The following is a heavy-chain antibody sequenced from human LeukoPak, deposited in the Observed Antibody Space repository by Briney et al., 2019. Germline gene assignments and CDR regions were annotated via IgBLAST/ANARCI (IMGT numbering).Heavy chain of an antibody. Sequence: KPSETLSLTCGVYGGSLSGYYWTWIRQPPGKGLEWIGEINHSGSSDYNPSLKSRVTISVDTSKNQFSLKLSSVTAADTAVYYCARGSWSLDYWGQGTLVTVSS. CDR2: INHSGSS. D-gene: IGHD6-13*01. J-gene: IGHJ4*02. V-gene: IGHV4-34*01. CDR1: GGSLSGYY. CDR3: ARGSWSLDY.